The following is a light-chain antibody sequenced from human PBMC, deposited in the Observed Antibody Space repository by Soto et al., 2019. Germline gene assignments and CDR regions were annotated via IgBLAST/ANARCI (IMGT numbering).Light chain of an antibody. V-gene: IGKV3-15*01. J-gene: IGKJ1*01. CDR1: QSVSSN. CDR3: QQYNNWPLWT. Sequence: EIVMTQSRATLSVSPGERATLSCRASQSVSSNLAWYQQKPGQAPRLLIYGASTRATGIPARCSGSGSGTEFTLTISSLQSEDFAVYYCQQYNNWPLWTFGQGAKVDIK. CDR2: GAS.